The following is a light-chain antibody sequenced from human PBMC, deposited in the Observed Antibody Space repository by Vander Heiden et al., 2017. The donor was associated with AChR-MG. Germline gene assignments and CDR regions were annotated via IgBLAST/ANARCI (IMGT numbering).Light chain of an antibody. J-gene: IGKJ5*01. V-gene: IGKV2D-29*01. CDR1: QSLLHSDGKTY. CDR2: EVS. CDR3: MQSMHLPIN. Sequence: DIVMTQAPLSLPLTPGQAASISCKSSQSLLHSDGKTYLYWYLQKAGQPPQLLIYEVSNRFSGVPERFTGSGSGTDFTLKIDRMEAEDVGVYYCMQSMHLPINVGQGTRVDIK.